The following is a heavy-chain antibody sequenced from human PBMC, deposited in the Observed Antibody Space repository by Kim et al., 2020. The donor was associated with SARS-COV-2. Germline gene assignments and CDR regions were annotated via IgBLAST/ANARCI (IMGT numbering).Heavy chain of an antibody. CDR2: ISAYNGNT. CDR3: ARVTYYESCGYYFP. V-gene: IGHV1-18*01. Sequence: ASVKVSCKSSGYSFNMHGISWVRQAPGQGLEWMGWISAYNGNTDYAQSFQGRVTMTTDTSPSTTYLELTSLRSDDTAVYYCARVTYYESCGYYFPWGQGTLVTVSS. CDR1: GYSFNMHG. J-gene: IGHJ5*02. D-gene: IGHD3-22*01.